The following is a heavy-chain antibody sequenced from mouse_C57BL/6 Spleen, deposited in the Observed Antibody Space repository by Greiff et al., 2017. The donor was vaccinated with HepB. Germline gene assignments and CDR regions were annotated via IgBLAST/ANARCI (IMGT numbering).Heavy chain of an antibody. D-gene: IGHD1-1*01. V-gene: IGHV1-26*01. CDR3: ARDCGRRYDFDY. CDR2: INPNNGGT. CDR1: GYTFTDYY. J-gene: IGHJ2*01. Sequence: EVQLQQSGPELVKPGASVKISCKASGYTFTDYYMNWVKQSHGKSLEWIGDINPNNGGTSYNQKFKGTATLTVDKTSSTTYMDLRSLTSEDSAVYYGARDCGRRYDFDYWGQGTTLTVAS.